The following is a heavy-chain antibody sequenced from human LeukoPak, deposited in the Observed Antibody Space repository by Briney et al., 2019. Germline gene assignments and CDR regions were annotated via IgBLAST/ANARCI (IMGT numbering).Heavy chain of an antibody. CDR2: FYYRGST. CDR3: ARDAFYCSSTACPKVDY. J-gene: IGHJ4*02. D-gene: IGHD2-2*01. CDR1: GDSIGSGTYY. V-gene: IGHV4-39*07. Sequence: SETLSLTCTVSGDSIGSGTYYWGWIRQPPGKGLEWIGSFYYRGSTYYNPSLKSRVTISVDTSKNQFSLRLTSVTAADTAVYYCARDAFYCSSTACPKVDYWGQGALVTVSS.